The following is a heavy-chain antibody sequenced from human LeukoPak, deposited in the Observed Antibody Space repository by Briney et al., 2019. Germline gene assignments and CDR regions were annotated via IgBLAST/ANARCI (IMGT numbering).Heavy chain of an antibody. Sequence: PSETLSLTCAVYGGSFSGYYWSWIRQPPGKGLEWIGEINHSGSTNYNPSLKSRVTISVDTSKNQFSLKLSSVTAADTAVYYCARASGYKVYYFDYWGQGTLVTVSS. CDR1: GGSFSGYY. CDR2: INHSGST. CDR3: ARASGYKVYYFDY. V-gene: IGHV4-34*01. J-gene: IGHJ4*02. D-gene: IGHD1-1*01.